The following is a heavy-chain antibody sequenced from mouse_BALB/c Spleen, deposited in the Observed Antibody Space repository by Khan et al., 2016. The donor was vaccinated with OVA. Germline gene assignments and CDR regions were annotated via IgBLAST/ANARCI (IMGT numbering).Heavy chain of an antibody. D-gene: IGHD1-2*01. CDR1: GFTFSSYG. Sequence: EVVLAESGGEGGKPGGSLKLSCAASGFTFSSYGMSWVRQTPDKRLEWVTTISSDGTYTYYPDSVKGRFTISRDNGKNTLYLEMSSLKSEDTAMYYCARRTTATNFDYWGQGTTLTVSS. J-gene: IGHJ2*01. CDR3: ARRTTATNFDY. V-gene: IGHV5-6*01. CDR2: ISSDGTYT.